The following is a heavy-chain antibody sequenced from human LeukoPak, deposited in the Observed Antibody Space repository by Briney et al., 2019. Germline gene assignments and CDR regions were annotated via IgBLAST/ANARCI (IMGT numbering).Heavy chain of an antibody. V-gene: IGHV3-23*01. D-gene: IGHD3-16*01. Sequence: PGGSLRLSCAASGFTFSSYAMSWVRQAPGKGLEWVSAISGSGGSTYYADSVTGRFTISRDNSKFTLYLQKNSLRAEDTAVYYCAKFWGGLDYWGQGTLVTVSS. CDR1: GFTFSSYA. CDR3: AKFWGGLDY. CDR2: ISGSGGST. J-gene: IGHJ4*02.